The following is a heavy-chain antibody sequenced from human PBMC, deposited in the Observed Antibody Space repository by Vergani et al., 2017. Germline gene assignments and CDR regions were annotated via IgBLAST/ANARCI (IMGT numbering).Heavy chain of an antibody. CDR3: ARGGDSRGSP. Sequence: QVQLQQWGAGLLKPSETLSLTCAVYGGSFSGYYWSWIRQPPGKWLEWIGEINHSGSTNYNPSLKSRVTISVDTSKTQFSLKLSSVTAADTAVYYCARGGDSRGSPWGQGTLATVSS. J-gene: IGHJ5*02. D-gene: IGHD6-19*01. CDR1: GGSFSGYY. V-gene: IGHV4-34*01. CDR2: INHSGST.